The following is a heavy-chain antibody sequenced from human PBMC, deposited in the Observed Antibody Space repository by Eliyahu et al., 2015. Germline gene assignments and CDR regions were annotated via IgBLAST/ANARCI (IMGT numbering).Heavy chain of an antibody. CDR3: ARIRVLWFRDSGSYYYFDY. CDR1: GFSLSNARMG. Sequence: LPLTCTVSGFSLSNARMGVSWIRQPPGKALEWLAHIFSNDEKSYSTSLKSRLTISKDTSKSQVVLTMTNMDPVDTATYYCARIRVLWFRDSGSYYYFDYWGQGTLVTVSS. V-gene: IGHV2-26*01. D-gene: IGHD3-10*01. J-gene: IGHJ4*02. CDR2: IFSNDEK.